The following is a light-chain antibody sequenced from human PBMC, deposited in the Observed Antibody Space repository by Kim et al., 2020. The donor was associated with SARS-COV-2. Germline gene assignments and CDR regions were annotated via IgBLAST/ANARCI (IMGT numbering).Light chain of an antibody. CDR1: KLGDKY. J-gene: IGLJ1*01. CDR3: QAWDSSTAFYV. V-gene: IGLV3-1*01. CDR2: QDS. Sequence: SYELTQPPSVSVSPGQTASITCSGDKLGDKYACWYQQKPDQSPVLVIYQDSKRPSGIPERFSGSNSGNTATLTISGTQAMDEADYYCQAWDSSTAFYVFGTGTKGTVL.